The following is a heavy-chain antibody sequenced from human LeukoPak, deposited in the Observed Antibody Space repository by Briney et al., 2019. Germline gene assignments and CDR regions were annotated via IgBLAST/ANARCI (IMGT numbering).Heavy chain of an antibody. D-gene: IGHD3-16*01. CDR3: ARQDALGKYPPPYYMDV. CDR1: GGPVNSYN. J-gene: IGHJ6*03. Sequence: SETLSLTCTVSGGPVNSYNWNWIRQPPGKGLEWIGYISETGSPKYNSSLENRVTLSLDTSKNLFSLNLRSATVTDTAVYYCARQDALGKYPPPYYMDVWGKGTTVIVS. CDR2: ISETGSP. V-gene: IGHV4-59*08.